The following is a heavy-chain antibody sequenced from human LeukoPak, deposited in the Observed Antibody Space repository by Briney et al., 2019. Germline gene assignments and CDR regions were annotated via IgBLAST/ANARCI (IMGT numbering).Heavy chain of an antibody. CDR1: GFTFSGYA. J-gene: IGHJ4*02. V-gene: IGHV3-23*01. D-gene: IGHD2-2*01. Sequence: GGSLRLSCAASGFTFSGYAMSWVRQAPGKGLEWVSAISGSGGSTYYADSVKGRFTISRDNSKNTLYLQMNSLRAEDTAVYYCAKDIVVVPAAPLDYWGQGTLVTVSS. CDR3: AKDIVVVPAAPLDY. CDR2: ISGSGGST.